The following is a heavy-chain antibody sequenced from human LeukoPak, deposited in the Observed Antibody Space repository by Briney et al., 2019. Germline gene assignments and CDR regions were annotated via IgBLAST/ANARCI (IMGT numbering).Heavy chain of an antibody. J-gene: IGHJ4*02. CDR2: INPNSGGT. V-gene: IGHV1-2*02. Sequence: ASVKVSCKASGYTFTGYYMHWVRQAPGQGLEWTGWINPNSGGTNYAQKFQGRVTMPRDTSISTPYMELSRLRSDDTAVYYCARDRLADYDFWSGYYYFDYWGQGTLVTVSS. CDR3: ARDRLADYDFWSGYYYFDY. CDR1: GYTFTGYY. D-gene: IGHD3-3*01.